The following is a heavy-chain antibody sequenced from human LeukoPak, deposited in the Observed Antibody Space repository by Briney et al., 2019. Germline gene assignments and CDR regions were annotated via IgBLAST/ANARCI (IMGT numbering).Heavy chain of an antibody. CDR2: IYPGESDT. CDR3: ARSSGSSTDDAFDI. CDR1: GYSLTIYW. D-gene: IGHD1-26*01. Sequence: PGESLKISCKGSGYSLTIYWIGWVRQMPGKGLERMGIIYPGESDTRYSPSFQGQVTISADKSNSTAYLQWSSLKASDTAMYYCARSSGSSTDDAFDIWGQGTMVTVSS. J-gene: IGHJ3*02. V-gene: IGHV5-51*03.